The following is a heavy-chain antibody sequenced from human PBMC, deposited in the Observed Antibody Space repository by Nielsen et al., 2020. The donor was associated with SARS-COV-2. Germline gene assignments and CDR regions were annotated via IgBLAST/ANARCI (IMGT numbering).Heavy chain of an antibody. D-gene: IGHD2-2*01. CDR1: GFTFSSYW. CDR2: IKQDGSEK. J-gene: IGHJ6*02. Sequence: GESLKISCAASGFTFSSYWMSWVRQAPGKGLEWVANIKQDGSEKYYVDSVKGRFTISRDNAKNSLYLQMSSLRAEDTAVYYCARDQGYQLLFQYYYYYGMDVWGQGTTVTVSS. V-gene: IGHV3-7*03. CDR3: ARDQGYQLLFQYYYYYGMDV.